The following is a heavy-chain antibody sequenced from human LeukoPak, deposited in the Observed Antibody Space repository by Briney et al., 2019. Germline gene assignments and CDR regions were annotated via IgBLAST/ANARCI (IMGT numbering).Heavy chain of an antibody. D-gene: IGHD4/OR15-4a*01. Sequence: ASVKVSCKASGYTFTGHYLHWVRQAPGQGLEWMGWINPKTGDRTYPQKFQGRVTMTWDTSISTAYMELSSLRSDDTAMYYCARAYEYGWFDPWGQGTQVTVSS. J-gene: IGHJ5*02. V-gene: IGHV1-2*02. CDR2: INPKTGDR. CDR1: GYTFTGHY. CDR3: ARAYEYGWFDP.